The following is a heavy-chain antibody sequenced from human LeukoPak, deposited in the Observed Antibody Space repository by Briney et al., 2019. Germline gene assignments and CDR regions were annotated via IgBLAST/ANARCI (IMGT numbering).Heavy chain of an antibody. J-gene: IGHJ4*02. V-gene: IGHV1-69*05. CDR2: IIPIFGTA. CDR1: GGTFSSYA. Sequence: ASVKVSCKASGGTFSSYAISWLRQAPGQGLEWMGRIIPIFGTANYAQKFQGRVTITTDESTSTAYMELSSLRSEDTAVYYCARDGVSSSFGYWGQGTLVTVSS. CDR3: ARDGVSSSFGY. D-gene: IGHD6-13*01.